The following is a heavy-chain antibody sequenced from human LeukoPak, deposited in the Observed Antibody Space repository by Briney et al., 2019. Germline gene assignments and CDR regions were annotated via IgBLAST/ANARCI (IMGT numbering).Heavy chain of an antibody. D-gene: IGHD3-22*01. Sequence: ASVKVSFTASGYTFIIYGISWVRQAPGQGLEWMGWISAYNGNTDYAQKLQGRVTMTTDTSTSTAYMELRSLRSDDTAVYYCERDKRHTYYYDSSDYFRWFDPWGQGTLVTVSS. CDR3: ERDKRHTYYYDSSDYFRWFDP. J-gene: IGHJ5*02. CDR2: ISAYNGNT. CDR1: GYTFIIYG. V-gene: IGHV1-18*04.